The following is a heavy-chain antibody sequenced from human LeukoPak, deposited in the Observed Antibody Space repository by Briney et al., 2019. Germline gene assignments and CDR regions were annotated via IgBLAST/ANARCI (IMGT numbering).Heavy chain of an antibody. Sequence: PGGSLRLSCAASGFTFSSYSMNWLRQAPGKGLEWVSYISSSSSTIYYADSVKGRFTISRDNAKNSLYLQMNSLRAEDTAVYYCARDDRLVVPAAIAYYYYYYMDVWGKGTTVTVSS. CDR1: GFTFSSYS. V-gene: IGHV3-48*01. J-gene: IGHJ6*03. D-gene: IGHD2-2*01. CDR2: ISSSSSTI. CDR3: ARDDRLVVPAAIAYYYYYYMDV.